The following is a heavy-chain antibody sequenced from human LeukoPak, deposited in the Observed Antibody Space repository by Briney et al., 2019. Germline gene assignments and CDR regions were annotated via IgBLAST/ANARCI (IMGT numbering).Heavy chain of an antibody. CDR3: ARAASDYDFVY. CDR2: IYYSGST. V-gene: IGHV4-31*03. CDR1: GDSISRGGCY. D-gene: IGHD5-12*01. J-gene: IGHJ4*02. Sequence: SQTLSLTCTVSGDSISRGGCYWSWIRQHPGKGLEWIGYIYYSGSTYYNPSLKSRVVISVDTSKNQFSLKLSSVTAADTAVYYCARAASDYDFVYWGQGTLVTVSS.